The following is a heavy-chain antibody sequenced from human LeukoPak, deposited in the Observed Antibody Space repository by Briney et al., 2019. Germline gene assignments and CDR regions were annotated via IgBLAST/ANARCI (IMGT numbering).Heavy chain of an antibody. J-gene: IGHJ4*02. Sequence: ASVKVSCKSSRDTFSRYYIHWVRQAPGQGLEYMGVINPSGGSPRYAQKFQGRLTMTRDMSTSTVYVKLSSLRSEDTSIYYCAAADMIFGVIIPPFWGPGTPVTISS. V-gene: IGHV1-46*01. CDR2: INPSGGSP. CDR1: RDTFSRYY. D-gene: IGHD3-3*01. CDR3: AAADMIFGVIIPPF.